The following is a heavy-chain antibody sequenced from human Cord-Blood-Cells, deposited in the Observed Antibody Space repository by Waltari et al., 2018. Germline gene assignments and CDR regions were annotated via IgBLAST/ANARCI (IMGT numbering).Heavy chain of an antibody. CDR3: ARVERGYCSGGSCYYWYFDL. D-gene: IGHD2-15*01. V-gene: IGHV4-59*01. J-gene: IGHJ2*01. CDR2: IYYSGST. Sequence: QVQLQESGPGLVKPSETLSLTCTVSGGPISSYYWSWIRQPPGKGLEWIGYIYYSGSTNYNPSLKSRVTISVDTSKNQFSLKLSSVTAADTAVYYCARVERGYCSGGSCYYWYFDLWGRGTLVTVSS. CDR1: GGPISSYY.